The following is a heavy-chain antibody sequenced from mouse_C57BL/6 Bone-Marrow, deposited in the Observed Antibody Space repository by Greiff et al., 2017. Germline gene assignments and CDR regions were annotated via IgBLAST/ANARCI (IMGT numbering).Heavy chain of an antibody. V-gene: IGHV1-5*01. CDR2: IYPGNSDT. CDR3: TGAPYWYFDV. CDR1: GYTFTSYW. J-gene: IGHJ1*03. Sequence: EVQLQQSGTVLARPGASVKMSCKTSGYTFTSYWMHWVKQRPGQGLAWIGAIYPGNSDTSYNQKFKGKATLTAVTSASTAYMELSSLTNEDSAVYYCTGAPYWYFDVWGTGTTVTVSS.